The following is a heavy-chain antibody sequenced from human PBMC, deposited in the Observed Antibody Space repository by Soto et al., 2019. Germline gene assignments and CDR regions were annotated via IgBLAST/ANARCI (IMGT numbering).Heavy chain of an antibody. CDR1: GFTFSSYA. J-gene: IGHJ6*02. D-gene: IGHD1-26*01. CDR3: AKEGGSSLGYYGMDV. Sequence: GGSLRLSCAASGFTFSSYAMSWVRQAPGKGLEWVSAISGSGGSTYHADSVKGRFTISRDNSKNTLYLQMNSLRAEDTAVYYCAKEGGSSLGYYGMDVWGQGTTVTVSS. V-gene: IGHV3-23*01. CDR2: ISGSGGST.